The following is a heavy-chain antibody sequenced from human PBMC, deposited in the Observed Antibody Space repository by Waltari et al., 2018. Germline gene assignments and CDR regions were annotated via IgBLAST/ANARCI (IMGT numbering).Heavy chain of an antibody. J-gene: IGHJ4*02. V-gene: IGHV4-59*11. Sequence: QVQLQESGPGLVKPSETLSLTCTASGGSFSGHFWSWFRQPPGKGLEWLGYMYYSGSTDYNPSLKSRVTIAVDTSKNQFSLKLSSVTAADTAVYYCARGHGGSYYVFDYWGQGTLVTVSS. CDR1: GGSFSGHF. CDR2: MYYSGST. D-gene: IGHD1-26*01. CDR3: ARGHGGSYYVFDY.